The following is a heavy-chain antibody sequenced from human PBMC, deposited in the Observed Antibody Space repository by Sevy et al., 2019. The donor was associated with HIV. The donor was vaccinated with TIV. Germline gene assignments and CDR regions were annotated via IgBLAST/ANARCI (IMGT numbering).Heavy chain of an antibody. CDR2: IRTKAYGGTT. J-gene: IGHJ4*02. CDR1: GFTFGDYA. V-gene: IGHV3-49*03. Sequence: GGSLRLSCTASGFTFGDYAMNWFRQAPGKGLEWVGFIRTKAYGGTTEYAASVKGRFTISRDDSKSIAYLQMNSLKTEDTAVYYCTRGRYTYVPFDYWGQGNLVTVSS. CDR3: TRGRYTYVPFDY. D-gene: IGHD3-10*02.